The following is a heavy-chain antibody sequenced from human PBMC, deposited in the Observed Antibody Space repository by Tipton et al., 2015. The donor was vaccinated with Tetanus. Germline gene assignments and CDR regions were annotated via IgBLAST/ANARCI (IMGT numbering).Heavy chain of an antibody. CDR2: IRSNAYGATT. D-gene: IGHD2-8*01. CDR1: GFSFGDYA. V-gene: IGHV3-49*03. CDR3: ARRSLLNYGLDV. Sequence: SLRLSCTASGFSFGDYAMSWFRQVPGKGLEWVGFIRSNAYGATTAYAASVKGRFTISRDNAKNTVYLQMSSLRAEDTAVYFCARRSLLNYGLDVWGQGTTVTVSS. J-gene: IGHJ6*02.